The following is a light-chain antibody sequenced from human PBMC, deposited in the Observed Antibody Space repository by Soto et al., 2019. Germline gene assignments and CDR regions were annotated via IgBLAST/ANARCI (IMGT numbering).Light chain of an antibody. CDR3: CSYAGGSTWV. J-gene: IGLJ2*01. Sequence: QSALTQPASVSGSPGQSITISCTGTSSDIGNYNFVSWYQQHPDKAPKLMIYEGSKRPSGVSNRFSGSKSGNTASLTLSGLQAEDEADYYCCSYAGGSTWVFGGGTKLTVL. CDR1: SSDIGNYNF. V-gene: IGLV2-23*01. CDR2: EGS.